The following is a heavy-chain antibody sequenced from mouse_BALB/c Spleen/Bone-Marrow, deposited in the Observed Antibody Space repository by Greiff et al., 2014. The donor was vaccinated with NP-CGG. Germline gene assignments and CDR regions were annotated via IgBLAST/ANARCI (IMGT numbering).Heavy chain of an antibody. CDR1: GFNIKDTY. CDR2: IDPANGNT. D-gene: IGHD1-1*01. J-gene: IGHJ3*01. Sequence: EVKLQQSGAELVKPGASVKLSCTASGFNIKDTYMHWVKQRPEQGLEWIGRIDPANGNTKYDPKFQGKATITADTSSNTAHLQLSSLTSEDTAVYYCAIYCYGSSGFAYWGQGTLVTVSA. V-gene: IGHV14-3*02. CDR3: AIYCYGSSGFAY.